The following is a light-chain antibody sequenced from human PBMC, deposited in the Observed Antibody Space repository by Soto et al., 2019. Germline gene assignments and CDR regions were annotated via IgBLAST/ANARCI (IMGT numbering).Light chain of an antibody. Sequence: QSVLTQPASVSGSPGQSITISCTGTGSDVGGHNLVSWYRKHPGEVPKLIIYKDTDRPSGVSHRFSGSKSGSTASLTISGLQTEDEADYYCCSFAGGNSLVFGGGTKLTVL. CDR3: CSFAGGNSLV. J-gene: IGLJ3*02. CDR2: KDT. V-gene: IGLV2-23*01. CDR1: GSDVGGHNL.